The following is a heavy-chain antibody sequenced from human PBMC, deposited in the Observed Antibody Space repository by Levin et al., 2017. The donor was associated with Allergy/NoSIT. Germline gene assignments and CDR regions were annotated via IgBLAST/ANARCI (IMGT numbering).Heavy chain of an antibody. CDR3: ATGVRSGYWAY. CDR2: IQSKYDGETT. Sequence: NTGGSLRLSCAASGFTFVNAWMTWVRQAPGKGLEWVGRIQSKYDGETTDYAAPVKGRFTLSRDDSKGTLYLQMNSLTTEDSAVYYCATGVRSGYWAYWGQGTLVTVSS. V-gene: IGHV3-15*01. J-gene: IGHJ4*02. CDR1: GFTFVNAW. D-gene: IGHD6-25*01.